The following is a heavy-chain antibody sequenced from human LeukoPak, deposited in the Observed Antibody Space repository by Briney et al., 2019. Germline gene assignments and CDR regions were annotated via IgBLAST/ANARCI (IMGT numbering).Heavy chain of an antibody. J-gene: IGHJ4*02. CDR2: IYYSGST. V-gene: IGHV4-31*03. Sequence: SETLSLTCTVSGGSISSGGYYWSWIRQHPGKGLEWIGYIYYSGSTYYNPSLKSRVTISVDTSKNQFSLKLTSVTAADTAVYYCARHVGKVPEVWGQGTLVTVSS. CDR1: GGSISSGGYY. CDR3: ARHVGKVPEV. D-gene: IGHD3-10*01.